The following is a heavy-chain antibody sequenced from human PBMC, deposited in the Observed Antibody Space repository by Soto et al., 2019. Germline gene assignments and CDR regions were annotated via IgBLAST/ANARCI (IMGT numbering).Heavy chain of an antibody. CDR3: GGGGGNFGH. V-gene: IGHV3-7*04. D-gene: IGHD3-16*01. CDR1: GFTLSGSW. J-gene: IGHJ4*02. CDR2: VKQDGSDK. Sequence: EVQLVESGGGLVQPGGSLRLTCVASGFTLSGSWMSWVRQAPGKGLEWVANVKQDGSDKYYVDSVKGRFTISRDNAKNGLYCQMKSLRAGDRGGYDWGGGGGNFGHWGQGTLVTVSS.